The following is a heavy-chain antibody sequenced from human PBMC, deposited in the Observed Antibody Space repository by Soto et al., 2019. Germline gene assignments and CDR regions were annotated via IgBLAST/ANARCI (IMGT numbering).Heavy chain of an antibody. Sequence: VSCKASGGTFSSYAISWVRQAPGQGLEWMGGIIPIFGTANYAQKFQGRVTITADESTSTAYMELSSLRSEDTAVYYCARDVQQRGWFDPWGQGTLVTVSS. CDR2: IIPIFGTA. D-gene: IGHD6-13*01. CDR1: GGTFSSYA. CDR3: ARDVQQRGWFDP. V-gene: IGHV1-69*01. J-gene: IGHJ5*02.